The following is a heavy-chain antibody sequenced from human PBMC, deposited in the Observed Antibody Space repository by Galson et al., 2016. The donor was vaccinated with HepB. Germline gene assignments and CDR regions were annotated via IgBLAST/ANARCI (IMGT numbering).Heavy chain of an antibody. CDR2: INTGKGNT. V-gene: IGHV1-3*04. CDR1: GYTFTNHA. CDR3: ARLSTSGTYFGY. D-gene: IGHD1-26*01. J-gene: IGHJ4*02. Sequence: GYTFTNHAMHWVRQAPGQSLEWMGWINTGKGNTKYSQKFQDRVTITRDTSASTGYMELSNLRSEDTAVYFCARLSTSGTYFGYWGQGVLVTVSS.